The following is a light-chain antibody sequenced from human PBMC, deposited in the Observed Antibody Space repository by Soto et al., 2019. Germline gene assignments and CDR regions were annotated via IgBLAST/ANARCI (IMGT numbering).Light chain of an antibody. V-gene: IGKV3-11*01. Sequence: IVLTQSPDTLSLSPGERATLSCRASQSVSSYLAWYQQKPGQAPRLLIYGASSRATGIPDRFSGSGSGTDFTLTISNLEPEDIAVYYCQQRSNWPANFGQGTRLEIK. CDR2: GAS. J-gene: IGKJ5*01. CDR1: QSVSSY. CDR3: QQRSNWPAN.